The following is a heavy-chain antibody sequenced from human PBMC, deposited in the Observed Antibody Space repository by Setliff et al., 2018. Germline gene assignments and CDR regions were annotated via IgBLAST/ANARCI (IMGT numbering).Heavy chain of an antibody. V-gene: IGHV3-7*01. CDR3: ATGKYYYESSGKGETDEFDY. J-gene: IGHJ4*02. CDR1: GGSISSYY. CDR2: INQDGSEK. Sequence: HPSETLSLTCTVSGGSISSYYWGWLRQPPGKGLEWLANINQDGSEKKYVDSVKGRFTISRDNSKNTLYLQMNSLRAEETAVYYCATGKYYYESSGKGETDEFDYWGQGTLVTVSS. D-gene: IGHD3-22*01.